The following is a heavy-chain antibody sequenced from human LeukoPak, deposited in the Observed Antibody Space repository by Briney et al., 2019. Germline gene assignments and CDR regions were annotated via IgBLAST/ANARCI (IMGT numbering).Heavy chain of an antibody. D-gene: IGHD3-3*01. CDR2: INPNSGGT. J-gene: IGHJ5*02. Sequence: ASVKVSCKASGYTFTGYYMHWVRQARGQGLEWMGLINPNSGGTNYAQKFQGRVTMTRDTSISTAYMELSRLRSDDAAVYYCARTLEGFLGWSGNWIDPWGQGTLVTVSS. CDR1: GYTFTGYY. V-gene: IGHV1-2*06. CDR3: ARTLEGFLGWSGNWIDP.